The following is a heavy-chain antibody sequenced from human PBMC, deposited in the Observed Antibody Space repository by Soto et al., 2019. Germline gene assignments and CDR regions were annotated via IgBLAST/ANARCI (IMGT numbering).Heavy chain of an antibody. Sequence: GGPLRLSCAASGFTFSDYYMSWVRQATGKGLEWVSYISSSSSYTNYADSVKGRFTISRDNAKNSLYLQMNSLRAEDTAVYYCARVMYYYDSSGYSDAFDTWGQGTMVTV. J-gene: IGHJ3*02. V-gene: IGHV3-11*06. CDR2: ISSSSSYT. D-gene: IGHD3-22*01. CDR1: GFTFSDYY. CDR3: ARVMYYYDSSGYSDAFDT.